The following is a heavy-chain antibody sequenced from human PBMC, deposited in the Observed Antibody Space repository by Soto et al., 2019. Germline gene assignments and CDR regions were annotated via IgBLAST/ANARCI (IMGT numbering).Heavy chain of an antibody. Sequence: GPTLVTPTETLTLTCTVSGFSLSNARMGVSWIRQPPGKGLEWLAHIFSNDEKSYSTSLKSRLTISKDTSKSQVVLTMTNMDPVDTATYYCARIGSWDYVWGSYRYTPNFDYWGQGTLVTVSS. CDR2: IFSNDEK. D-gene: IGHD3-16*02. V-gene: IGHV2-26*01. CDR1: GFSLSNARMG. J-gene: IGHJ4*02. CDR3: ARIGSWDYVWGSYRYTPNFDY.